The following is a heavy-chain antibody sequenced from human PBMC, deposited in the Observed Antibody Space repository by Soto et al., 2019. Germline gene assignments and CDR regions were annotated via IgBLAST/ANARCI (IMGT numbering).Heavy chain of an antibody. Sequence: QVQLQQWGAGLLKPSETLSLTCAVYGGSFSGYYWSWIRQPPGKGLEWIGEINHSGSTNYNPSLKSRVTISVDTSKNQFSLKLSSVTAADTAVYYCAMGAVAGSNFDYWGPGTLVTVSS. CDR1: GGSFSGYY. J-gene: IGHJ4*02. CDR2: INHSGST. CDR3: AMGAVAGSNFDY. D-gene: IGHD6-19*01. V-gene: IGHV4-34*01.